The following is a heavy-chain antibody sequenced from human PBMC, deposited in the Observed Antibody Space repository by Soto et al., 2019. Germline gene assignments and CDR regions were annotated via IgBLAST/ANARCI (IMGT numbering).Heavy chain of an antibody. CDR2: IYYSGST. CDR1: GGSISSSSYY. Sequence: QLQLQESGPGLVKPSETLSLTCTVSGGSISSSSYYWGWIRQPPGKGLEWIGSIYYSGSTYYNPSLECRVHISVDTSKNRFALEAGSVTGGDTAVYYCARGPVGDGNYLYYWGQGTLVTVSS. D-gene: IGHD1-26*01. J-gene: IGHJ4*02. V-gene: IGHV4-39*02. CDR3: ARGPVGDGNYLYY.